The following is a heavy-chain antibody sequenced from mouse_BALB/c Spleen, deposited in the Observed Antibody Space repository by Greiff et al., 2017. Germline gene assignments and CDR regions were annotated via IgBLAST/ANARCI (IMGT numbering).Heavy chain of an antibody. J-gene: IGHJ4*01. Sequence: EVKLQESGPELEKPGASVKISCKASGYSFTGYNMNWVKQSNGKSLEWIGNIDPYYGGTSYNQKFKGKATLTVDKSSSTAYMQLKSLTSEDSAVYYCAREGDYGSSYAMDYWGQGTSVTVSS. V-gene: IGHV1-39*01. CDR1: GYSFTGYN. D-gene: IGHD1-1*01. CDR3: AREGDYGSSYAMDY. CDR2: IDPYYGGT.